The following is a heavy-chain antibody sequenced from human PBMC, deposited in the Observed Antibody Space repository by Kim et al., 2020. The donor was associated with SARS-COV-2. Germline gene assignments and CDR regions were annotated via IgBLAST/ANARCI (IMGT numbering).Heavy chain of an antibody. J-gene: IGHJ6*02. Sequence: TYHADSVKGRFTISRDNSKNTLYLQMNSLRAEDTAVYYCAKCNWYYGMDVWGQGTTVTVSS. D-gene: IGHD1-20*01. CDR3: AKCNWYYGMDV. CDR2: T. V-gene: IGHV3-23*01.